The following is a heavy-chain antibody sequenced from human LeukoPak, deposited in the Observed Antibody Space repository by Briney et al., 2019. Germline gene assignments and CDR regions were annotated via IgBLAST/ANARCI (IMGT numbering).Heavy chain of an antibody. D-gene: IGHD2/OR15-2a*01. CDR1: GFTFSRYG. J-gene: IGHJ4*02. CDR3: AKADGMNMDY. Sequence: PGGSLRLSCAASGFTFSRYGMHWVRQAPGKGLEWVAVIWYDGSIKYYADSVKGRFTISKDNSKNTLDLQMNSLRAEDTAVYYCAKADGMNMDYWGQGTLVTVSS. CDR2: IWYDGSIK. V-gene: IGHV3-33*06.